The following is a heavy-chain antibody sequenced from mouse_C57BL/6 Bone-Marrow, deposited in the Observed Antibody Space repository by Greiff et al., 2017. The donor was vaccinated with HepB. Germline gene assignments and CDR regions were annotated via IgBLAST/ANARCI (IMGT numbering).Heavy chain of an antibody. D-gene: IGHD2-2*01. V-gene: IGHV2-2*01. CDR2: IWSGGST. J-gene: IGHJ4*01. Sequence: VMLVESGPGLVQPSQSLSITCTVSGFSLTSYGVHWVRQSPGKGLEWLGVIWSGGSTDYNAAFISRLSISKDNSKSQVFFKMNSLQADDTAIYYCARMVTPDYYAMDYWGQGTSVTVSS. CDR1: GFSLTSYG. CDR3: ARMVTPDYYAMDY.